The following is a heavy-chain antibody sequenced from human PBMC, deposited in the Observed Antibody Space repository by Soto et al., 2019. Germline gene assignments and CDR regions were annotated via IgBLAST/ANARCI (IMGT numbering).Heavy chain of an antibody. CDR3: AKAWERYFDWFYFDY. CDR1: GFTFSSYG. V-gene: IGHV3-30*18. J-gene: IGHJ4*02. Sequence: GGSLRLSCAASGFTFSSYGMHWVRQAPGKGLEWVAVISYDGSNKYYADSVKGRFTISRDNSKNTLYLQMNSLRAEDTAVYYCAKAWERYFDWFYFDYWGQGTLVTVCS. D-gene: IGHD3-9*01. CDR2: ISYDGSNK.